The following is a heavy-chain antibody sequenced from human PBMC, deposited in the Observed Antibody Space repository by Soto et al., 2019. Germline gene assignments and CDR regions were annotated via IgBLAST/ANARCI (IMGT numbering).Heavy chain of an antibody. D-gene: IGHD2-2*01. J-gene: IGHJ6*02. V-gene: IGHV3-11*01. Sequence: GGSLRLSCAASGFTFSDYYMSWIRQAPGKGLEWASYISSSGSTIYYADSVKGRFTISRDNAKKSLYLQMNSLRAEDTAVYYCASPPPAAPARDYYGMAVWGQGTTVTVSS. CDR1: GFTFSDYY. CDR3: ASPPPAAPARDYYGMAV. CDR2: ISSSGSTI.